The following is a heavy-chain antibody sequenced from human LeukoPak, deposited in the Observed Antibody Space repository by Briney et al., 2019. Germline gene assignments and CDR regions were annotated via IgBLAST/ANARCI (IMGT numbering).Heavy chain of an antibody. CDR2: INAGNGNT. CDR1: GYTFTSYA. V-gene: IGHV1-3*01. CDR3: ARDLYGSGSFKFDP. J-gene: IGHJ5*02. Sequence: GASVKVSCKASGYTFTSYAMHWVRQAPGQRLEWMGWINAGNGNTKYSQKFQGRVTITRDTSASTAYMELSSLRSEDTAVYYCARDLYGSGSFKFDPWGQGTLVTVSS. D-gene: IGHD3-10*01.